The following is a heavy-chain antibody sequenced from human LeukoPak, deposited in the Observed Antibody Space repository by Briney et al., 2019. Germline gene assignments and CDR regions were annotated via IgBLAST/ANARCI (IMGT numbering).Heavy chain of an antibody. J-gene: IGHJ4*02. CDR2: IYYSGST. D-gene: IGHD1-7*01. CDR1: GGSISSSY. Sequence: SETLSLSCTVSGGSISSSYWSWIRHPPGKGLSWIGYIYYSGSTNYNPSLKSRVTISVDTSKNQFSLKLSSVTAADTAVYYCARGTGTTWLDYWGQGTLVTVSS. CDR3: ARGTGTTWLDY. V-gene: IGHV4-59*01.